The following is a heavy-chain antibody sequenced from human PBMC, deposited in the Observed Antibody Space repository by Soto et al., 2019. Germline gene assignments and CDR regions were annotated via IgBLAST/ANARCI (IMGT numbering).Heavy chain of an antibody. CDR2: ISWDGGST. J-gene: IGHJ4*02. D-gene: IGHD3-3*01. V-gene: IGHV3-43*01. CDR1: GFTFDDYT. CDR3: AKDINDLWSGNFDY. Sequence: GGSLRLSCAASGFTFDDYTMHWVRQAPGKGLEWVSLISWDGGSTYYADSVKGRFTISRDNSKNSLYLQMNSLRTEDTALYYCAKDINDLWSGNFDYWGQGTLVTVSS.